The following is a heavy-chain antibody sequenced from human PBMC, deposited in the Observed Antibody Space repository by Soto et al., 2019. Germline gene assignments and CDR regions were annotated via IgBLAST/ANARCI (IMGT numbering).Heavy chain of an antibody. Sequence: QVQLVQSGAEVKKPGASVKVSCKASGYSFTSHAMHWVRQAPGQRLEWMGWINAGNGNTKYSQKFQGRVTITRDTSASTAYMELSSLRWEDAAVYYCLGYCSGGSCYARGYWGQGTLVTVSS. CDR1: GYSFTSHA. CDR2: INAGNGNT. CDR3: LGYCSGGSCYARGY. D-gene: IGHD2-15*01. J-gene: IGHJ4*02. V-gene: IGHV1-3*01.